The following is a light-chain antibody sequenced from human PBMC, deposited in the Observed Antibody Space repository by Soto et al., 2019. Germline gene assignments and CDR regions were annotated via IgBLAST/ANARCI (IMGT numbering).Light chain of an antibody. CDR3: QQYGRSPWT. J-gene: IGKJ1*01. CDR2: GAS. Sequence: EIVLTQSPGTLSLSPGERATLSCRASQSVSSSSLAWYQQKPGQAPRLLIYGASSRATGIPDRFSGGGSATDFTLTISRLEPEDFAVYYCQQYGRSPWTFGQGTKVEIK. V-gene: IGKV3-20*01. CDR1: QSVSSSS.